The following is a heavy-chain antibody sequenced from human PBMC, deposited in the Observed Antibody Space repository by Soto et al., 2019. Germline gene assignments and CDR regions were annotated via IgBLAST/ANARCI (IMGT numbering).Heavy chain of an antibody. CDR1: GGTFSSYA. Sequence: VSCKASGGTFSSYAISWVRQAPGQGLEWMGGIIPILGTANYAQKFQGRVTITADESTSTAYMELSSLRSEDTAVYYCARFVAARPHYYYGMDVWAQGTTVTVPS. D-gene: IGHD6-6*01. CDR3: ARFVAARPHYYYGMDV. J-gene: IGHJ6*02. CDR2: IIPILGTA. V-gene: IGHV1-69*01.